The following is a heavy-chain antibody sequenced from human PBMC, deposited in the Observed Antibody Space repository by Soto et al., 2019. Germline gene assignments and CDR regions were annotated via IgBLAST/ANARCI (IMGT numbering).Heavy chain of an antibody. V-gene: IGHV4-39*01. J-gene: IGHJ5*02. CDR3: ASLIYDYIWGSYRPNWFDP. CDR1: GGSISSSSYY. CDR2: IYYSGST. D-gene: IGHD3-16*02. Sequence: ETLSLTCTVSGGSISSSSYYWGWIRQPPGKGLEWIGSIYYSGSTYYNPSLKSRVTISVDTSKNQFSLKLSSVTAADTAVYYCASLIYDYIWGSYRPNWFDPWGQGTLVTVSS.